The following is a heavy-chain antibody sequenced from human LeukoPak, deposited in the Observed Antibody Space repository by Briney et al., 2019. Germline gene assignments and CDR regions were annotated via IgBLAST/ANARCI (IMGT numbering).Heavy chain of an antibody. V-gene: IGHV1-2*02. CDR3: ARDSSAKNQPDY. CDR1: GYTFSGYF. J-gene: IGHJ4*02. Sequence: ASVKVSCKASGYTFSGYFMHWVRQAPGQGLEWMGWINPISGGTNYAQNFRGRVSMTRDTSISTACMELSRLRSDDTAVYFCARDSSAKNQPDYWGQGTLVTVSS. CDR2: INPISGGT. D-gene: IGHD1-14*01.